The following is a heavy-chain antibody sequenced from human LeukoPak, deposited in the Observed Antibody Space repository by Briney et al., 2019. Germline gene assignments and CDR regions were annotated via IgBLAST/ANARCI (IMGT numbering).Heavy chain of an antibody. Sequence: SETLSLTCTVSGGSISSGGYNWSWIRQHPGKGLEWIGYIYYSGSTYYNPSLKSRVTISVDTSKNQFSLKLSSVTAAGTAVYYCARGGGHSYGQFDYWGQGTLVIVSS. CDR1: GGSISSGGYN. V-gene: IGHV4-31*03. CDR3: ARGGGHSYGQFDY. CDR2: IYYSGST. J-gene: IGHJ4*02. D-gene: IGHD5-18*01.